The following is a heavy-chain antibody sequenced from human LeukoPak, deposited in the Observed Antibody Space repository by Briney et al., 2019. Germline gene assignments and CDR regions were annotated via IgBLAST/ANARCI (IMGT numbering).Heavy chain of an antibody. Sequence: PGGSLRLSCASSGFTFSAYHMNWVRQAPGKGLEWISLISSDSGTLYYADSVKGRFTISRDNAANSLYLQMNNLRDEDTAVYYCARRDPFDYWGQGTMVTVSS. CDR2: ISSDSGTL. J-gene: IGHJ4*02. CDR1: GFTFSAYH. V-gene: IGHV3-48*02. CDR3: ARRDPFDY.